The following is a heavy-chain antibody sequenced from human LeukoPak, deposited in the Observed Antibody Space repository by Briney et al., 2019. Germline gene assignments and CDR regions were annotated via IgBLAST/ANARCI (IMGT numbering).Heavy chain of an antibody. D-gene: IGHD3-10*01. CDR2: IYHTGST. Sequence: SETLSLTCTVSGGSVSSTSSSYFWNWMRQPQGKGLEWIGYIYHTGSTKYNPSLESRVTMSVDTFKNQFSLKLRSVTAADTAVYYCTRSIMNFYVSGTWGRGTLVTVSS. CDR1: GGSVSSTSSSYF. CDR3: TRSIMNFYVSGT. J-gene: IGHJ5*02. V-gene: IGHV4-61*01.